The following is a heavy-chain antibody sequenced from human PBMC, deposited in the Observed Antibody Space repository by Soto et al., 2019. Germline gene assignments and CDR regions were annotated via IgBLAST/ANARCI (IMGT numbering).Heavy chain of an antibody. CDR2: IYPGDSDT. CDR1: GYSFTSYW. V-gene: IGHV5-51*01. Sequence: GESLKISCKGSGYSFTSYWIGWVRQMPGKGLEWMGIIYPGDSDTRYSPSFQGQVTISADKSISTAYLQWSSLKASDTAMYYCARRQYYGSAYYYYGMDVWGQGTTVTVSS. D-gene: IGHD3-10*01. CDR3: ARRQYYGSAYYYYGMDV. J-gene: IGHJ6*02.